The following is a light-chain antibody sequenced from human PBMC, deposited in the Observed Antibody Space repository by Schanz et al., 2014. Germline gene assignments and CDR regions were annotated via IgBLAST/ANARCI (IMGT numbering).Light chain of an antibody. Sequence: QSALTQPASVSGSPGQSITISCTGTSSDVGSYNLVSWYQQHPGKAPKLMIYEGSKRPSGVSNRFSGSKSGNTASLTISGLQAEDEADYYCSSFAGHKVFGGGTKLTVL. CDR3: SSFAGHKV. V-gene: IGLV2-23*01. J-gene: IGLJ2*01. CDR1: SSDVGSYNL. CDR2: EGS.